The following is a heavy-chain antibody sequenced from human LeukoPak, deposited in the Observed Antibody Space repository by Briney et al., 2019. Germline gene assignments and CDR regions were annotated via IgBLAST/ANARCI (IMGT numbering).Heavy chain of an antibody. V-gene: IGHV1-2*02. D-gene: IGHD2-2*01. J-gene: IGHJ4*02. CDR2: INPNSGDT. CDR1: GYTFTGYF. CDR3: ATATCTSCPLDF. Sequence: ASVKVSCKTSGYTFTGYFIHWVRQAPGQGLEWMGKINPNSGDTISLQKFQGRVTLTRDTSISTAYMELNSLISDDTAVYFCATATCTSCPLDFWGQGTLLTVSS.